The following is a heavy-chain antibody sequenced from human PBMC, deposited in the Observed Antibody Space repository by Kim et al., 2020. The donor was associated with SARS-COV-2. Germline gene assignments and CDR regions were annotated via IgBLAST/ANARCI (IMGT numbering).Heavy chain of an antibody. D-gene: IGHD3-3*01. CDR1: GGSFSGYY. Sequence: SETLSLTCAVYGGSFSGYYWSWIRQPPGKGLEWIGEINHSGSTNYNPSLKSRVTISVDTSKNQFSLKLSSVTAADTAVYYCARSTPYYDFWSGYYRECWFGHWGHGTRLNVSS. CDR2: INHSGST. V-gene: IGHV4-34*01. J-gene: IGHJ5*02. CDR3: ARSTPYYDFWSGYYRECWFGH.